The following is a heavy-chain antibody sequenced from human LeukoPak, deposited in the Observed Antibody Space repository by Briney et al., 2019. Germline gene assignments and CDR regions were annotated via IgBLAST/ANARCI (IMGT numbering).Heavy chain of an antibody. CDR3: ARVLHAPYLIDS. CDR1: TGSFSGYF. D-gene: IGHD2-8*01. Sequence: PSETLSLTRAVYTGSFSGYFWTWIRQPPGKGLEWIGEINHSGGTNYNPSLKGRVTISTDPSTNQFSLKVTSVTAADTALYFCARVLHAPYLIDSWGQGTLVTVSS. CDR2: INHSGGT. J-gene: IGHJ4*02. V-gene: IGHV4-34*01.